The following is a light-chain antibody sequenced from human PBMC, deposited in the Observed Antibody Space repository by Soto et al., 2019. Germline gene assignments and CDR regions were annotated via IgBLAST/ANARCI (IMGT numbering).Light chain of an antibody. Sequence: QSALAQPASVSGSPGQSITISCTGTSSDVGGYNYVSWYQQHPGKAPKPMIYEVSNRPSGVSNLFSGSKSGNTASLTISGLQAEDEADYYCSSYTSSSTRGFGTGTKVTVL. CDR1: SSDVGGYNY. CDR3: SSYTSSSTRG. J-gene: IGLJ1*01. CDR2: EVS. V-gene: IGLV2-14*01.